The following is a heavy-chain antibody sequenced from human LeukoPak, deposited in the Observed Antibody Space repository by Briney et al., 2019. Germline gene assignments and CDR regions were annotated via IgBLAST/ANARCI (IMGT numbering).Heavy chain of an antibody. CDR1: GFTFSSYA. Sequence: GGSLRLSCAASGFTFSSYAMSWVRQAPGKGLEWVSAISGSGGSTYYADSVKGRFTISRDNSKNTLFLQMNSLRAEDTAVYYCAKNLYCGGGSCYPSALGMDVWGQGTTVTVPS. CDR2: ISGSGGST. CDR3: AKNLYCGGGSCYPSALGMDV. D-gene: IGHD2-15*01. V-gene: IGHV3-23*01. J-gene: IGHJ6*02.